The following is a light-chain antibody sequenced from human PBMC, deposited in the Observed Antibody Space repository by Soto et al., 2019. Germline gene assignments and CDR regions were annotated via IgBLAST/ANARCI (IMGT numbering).Light chain of an antibody. Sequence: DIQMTQSPSTLSSSVGDRVSITCRASQNIDDWLAWYQQKPGKAPKFLMYDASTLTSGVPSRFSGSRSGTEFTLTISSLQPDDFATYYCQQYKSHRTFGQGTKVDIK. CDR1: QNIDDW. CDR3: QQYKSHRT. J-gene: IGKJ1*01. CDR2: DAS. V-gene: IGKV1-5*01.